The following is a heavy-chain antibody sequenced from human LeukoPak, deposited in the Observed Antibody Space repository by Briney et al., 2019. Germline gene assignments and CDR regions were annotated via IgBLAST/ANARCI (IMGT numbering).Heavy chain of an antibody. CDR1: GFTFSGYG. Sequence: GGSLRLSCAASGFTFSGYGMHWVRQAPGKGLEWVAVISYDGSNKYYADSVKGRFTISRDNSKNTLYLQMNSLRAEDTAIYYWAKDQSGWSGYATPGYWGQGTLVTVSS. D-gene: IGHD5-12*01. CDR2: ISYDGSNK. V-gene: IGHV3-30*18. J-gene: IGHJ4*02. CDR3: AKDQSGWSGYATPGY.